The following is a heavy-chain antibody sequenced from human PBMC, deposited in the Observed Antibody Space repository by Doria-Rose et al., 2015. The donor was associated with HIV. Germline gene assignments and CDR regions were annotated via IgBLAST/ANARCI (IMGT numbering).Heavy chain of an antibody. CDR2: IYHSGGT. CDR3: ASELGLKYDRTLEQQHCSNTSCYITE. J-gene: IGHJ4*02. Sequence: QVQLQESGPGLVKPSGTLSLTCAVSGGSISRSNWWSWVRQPPGKGLEWIGEIYHSGGTNYNPSLRSRVTISVDKSKNQFSLRLASVTAADTAVYYCASELGLKYDRTLEQQHCSNTSCYITEWGQGTLVTVSS. CDR1: GGSISRSNW. D-gene: IGHD2-2*02. V-gene: IGHV4-4*02.